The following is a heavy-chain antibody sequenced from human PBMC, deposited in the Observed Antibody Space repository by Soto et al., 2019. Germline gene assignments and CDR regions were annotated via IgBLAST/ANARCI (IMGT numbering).Heavy chain of an antibody. CDR2: IYWDDDK. CDR3: ARLVVAGITYYFYS. Sequence: QITLKESGPTLVKPTQTLTLTCTFSGFSLSSSGVGVGWIRQPPGKALEWLTFIYWDDDKRYSPSLKSRLTITKDTSKNQVVLTLTSMDPVDTATYYCARLVVAGITYYFYSWGQGTLLTVSS. J-gene: IGHJ4*02. V-gene: IGHV2-5*02. D-gene: IGHD2-15*01. CDR1: GFSLSSSGVG.